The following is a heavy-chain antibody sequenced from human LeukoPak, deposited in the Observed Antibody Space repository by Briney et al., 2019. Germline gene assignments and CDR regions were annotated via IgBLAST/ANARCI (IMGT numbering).Heavy chain of an antibody. Sequence: PGGSLRLSCAASGFTFSSYWMSWVRQAPGKGLEWVGNIKDDGSAKYYVDSVKGRFNISRDNAKNSLFLQMNNLRAEDTAVYYCARDNPGYGAYESWGQGTRVTVSS. CDR2: IKDDGSAK. CDR3: ARDNPGYGAYES. V-gene: IGHV3-7*01. D-gene: IGHD4/OR15-4a*01. CDR1: GFTFSSYW. J-gene: IGHJ5*02.